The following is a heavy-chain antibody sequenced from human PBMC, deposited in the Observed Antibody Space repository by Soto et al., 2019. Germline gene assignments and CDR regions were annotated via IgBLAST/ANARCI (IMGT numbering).Heavy chain of an antibody. J-gene: IGHJ4*01. CDR2: ISGSGGST. D-gene: IGHD3-10*01. CDR3: AKFSPRRITIVRGVIRYFDY. V-gene: IGHV3-23*01. Sequence: EVQLLESGGGLVQPGGSLRLSCAASGFTFSSYAMSWVRQAPGKGLEWVSAISGSGGSTYYADSVKGRFTISRDNSKNTLYLQMNSLRSEDTAVYYCAKFSPRRITIVRGVIRYFDYWGHGALVTVSS. CDR1: GFTFSSYA.